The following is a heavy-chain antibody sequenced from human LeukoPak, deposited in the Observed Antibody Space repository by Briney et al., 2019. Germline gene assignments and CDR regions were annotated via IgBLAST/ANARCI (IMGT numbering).Heavy chain of an antibody. CDR2: IGSSGSRI. CDR1: GFTFSGYW. CDR3: ARIGYNWNVFDY. V-gene: IGHV3-48*04. J-gene: IGHJ4*02. D-gene: IGHD1-20*01. Sequence: GGSLRLSCAASGFTFSGYWMNWVRQAPGKGLEWVSYIGSSGSRIYYADSVKGRFTISRDNAKNSLYLHINSLRAEDTAVYYCARIGYNWNVFDYWGQGTLVTVSS.